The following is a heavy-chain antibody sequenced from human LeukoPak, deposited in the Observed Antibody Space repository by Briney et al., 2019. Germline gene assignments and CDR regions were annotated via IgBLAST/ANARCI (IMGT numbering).Heavy chain of an antibody. Sequence: PSETLSLTCTVSGGSISSSGYYWGWIRQPPGKGLEWIGSIDHSGSTYYNPSLKSRVTISVDTSKNQFSLKVSSVTAADTAVYHCARRGSPSANPSVFDYWGQGTLVTVSS. CDR3: ARRGSPSANPSVFDY. J-gene: IGHJ4*02. CDR1: GGSISSSGYY. D-gene: IGHD3-16*01. CDR2: IDHSGST. V-gene: IGHV4-39*01.